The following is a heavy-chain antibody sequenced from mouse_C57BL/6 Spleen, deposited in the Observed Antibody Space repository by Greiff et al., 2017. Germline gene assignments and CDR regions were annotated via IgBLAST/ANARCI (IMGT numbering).Heavy chain of an antibody. Sequence: EVQRVESGGDLVKPGGSLKLSCAASGFTFSSYGMSWVRQTPDKRLEWVATISSGGSYTYYPDSVKGRFTISRDNAKNTLYLQMSSLKSEDTAMYYCARHTRDSSGYSWFAYWGQGTLVTVSA. CDR3: ARHTRDSSGYSWFAY. CDR1: GFTFSSYG. V-gene: IGHV5-6*01. CDR2: ISSGGSYT. J-gene: IGHJ3*01. D-gene: IGHD3-2*02.